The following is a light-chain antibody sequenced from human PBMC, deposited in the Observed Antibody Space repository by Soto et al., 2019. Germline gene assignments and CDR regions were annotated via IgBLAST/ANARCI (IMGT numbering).Light chain of an antibody. CDR3: QQSKSFPLT. CDR2: IAS. Sequence: DIQMTQSPSSVSASVGDRVTITCRASQDINSWLTWYQQKPGKAPKVLIYIASRLQPGVPSSFSGRGSGTDFSLTISNLQTEDCATYFCQQSKSFPLTFGGGTKVQIK. J-gene: IGKJ4*01. CDR1: QDINSW. V-gene: IGKV1-12*01.